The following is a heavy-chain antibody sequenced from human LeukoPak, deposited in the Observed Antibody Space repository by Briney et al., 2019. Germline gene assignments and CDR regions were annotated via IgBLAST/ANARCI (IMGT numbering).Heavy chain of an antibody. CDR2: INSDGSST. J-gene: IGHJ4*02. CDR3: ARDGYCSSTSCYCFDY. V-gene: IGHV3-74*01. D-gene: IGHD2-2*01. CDR1: GFTVSNNY. Sequence: GGSLRLSCAASGFTVSNNYMSWVRQAPGKGLVWVSRINSDGSSTSYADSVKGRFTISRDKAKNTLYLQMNSLRAEDTAVYYCARDGYCSSTSCYCFDYWGQGTLVTVSS.